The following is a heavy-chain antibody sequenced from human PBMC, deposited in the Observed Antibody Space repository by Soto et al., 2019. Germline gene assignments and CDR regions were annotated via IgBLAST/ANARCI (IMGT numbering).Heavy chain of an antibody. CDR1: GYTFTNYG. CDR2: VSAYNRNT. D-gene: IGHD3-3*01. V-gene: IGHV1-18*04. J-gene: IGHJ4*02. Sequence: QVQLLQSGAEVKKPGASVKVSCRASGYTFTNYGITWVRQAPGLRLEWMGWVSAYNRNTNYAQKFEDRVTMTTDTSTETAYLELRSLRSEDTAVYFCARARKYEPLLHWGQGTLLTVS. CDR3: ARARKYEPLLH.